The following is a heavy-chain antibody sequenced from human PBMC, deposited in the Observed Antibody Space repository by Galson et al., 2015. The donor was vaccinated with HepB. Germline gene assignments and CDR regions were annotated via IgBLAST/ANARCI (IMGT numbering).Heavy chain of an antibody. CDR3: ARESTSGDYYDSSGDAFDI. CDR2: ISYDGSNK. Sequence: SLRLSCAASGFTFSSYAMHWVRQAPGKGLEWVAVISYDGSNKYYADSVKGRFTISRDNSKNTLYLQMNSLRAEDTAVYYCARESTSGDYYDSSGDAFDIWGQGTMVTVSS. CDR1: GFTFSSYA. D-gene: IGHD3-22*01. J-gene: IGHJ3*02. V-gene: IGHV3-30*04.